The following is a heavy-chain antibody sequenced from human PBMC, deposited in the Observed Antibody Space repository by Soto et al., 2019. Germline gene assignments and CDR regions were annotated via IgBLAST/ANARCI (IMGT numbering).Heavy chain of an antibody. Sequence: VGSLRLSCAASGFTFSIFAMSWVRQSPGKGLEWVSTISGSGGSTYYADAVKGRFSISRDNSMGTLYLQMKSLRVEDTAIYYCAKEVSLGSTVDLGYWGQGTLVTVSS. D-gene: IGHD7-27*01. CDR3: AKEVSLGSTVDLGY. CDR1: GFTFSIFA. J-gene: IGHJ4*02. CDR2: ISGSGGST. V-gene: IGHV3-23*01.